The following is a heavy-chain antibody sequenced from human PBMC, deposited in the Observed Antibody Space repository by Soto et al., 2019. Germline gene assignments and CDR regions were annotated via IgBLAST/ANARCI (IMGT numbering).Heavy chain of an antibody. Sequence: ASVKVSCKASGYTFTGYYMHWVRQAPGQGLEWMGWINPNSGGTNYAQKFQGWVTMTRDTAISTAYMELSRLRSADTAVYYSARGVDCGGDCASTIAWAPEYFQHWGQGTLVTVSS. CDR1: GYTFTGYY. J-gene: IGHJ1*01. D-gene: IGHD2-21*02. CDR2: INPNSGGT. V-gene: IGHV1-2*04. CDR3: ARGVDCGGDCASTIAWAPEYFQH.